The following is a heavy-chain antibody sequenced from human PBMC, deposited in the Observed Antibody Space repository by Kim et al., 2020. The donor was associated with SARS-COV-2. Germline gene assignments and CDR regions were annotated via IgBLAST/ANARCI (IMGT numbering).Heavy chain of an antibody. D-gene: IGHD6-13*01. Sequence: ASVKVSCKASGYTFTSYDINWVRQATGQGLEWMGWMNPNSGNTGYAQKFQGRVTMTRNTSISTAYMELSSLRSEDTAVYYCARTGHSSSWIHWGYYYYGMDVWGQGTTVTVSS. V-gene: IGHV1-8*01. CDR1: GYTFTSYD. CDR3: ARTGHSSSWIHWGYYYYGMDV. CDR2: MNPNSGNT. J-gene: IGHJ6*02.